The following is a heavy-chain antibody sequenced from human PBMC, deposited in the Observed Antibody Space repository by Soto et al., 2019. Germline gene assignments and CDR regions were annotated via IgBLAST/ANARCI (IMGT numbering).Heavy chain of an antibody. J-gene: IGHJ4*02. Sequence: ASVKVSCKASGYTFTSYGISWVRQAPGQGLEWMGWISAYNGNTNYAQKLQDRVTMTTDTSTSTAYMELRSLRSDDTAVYYCARDRTYDFWSGYYTDTFDYWGQGTLVTVSS. V-gene: IGHV1-18*01. CDR2: ISAYNGNT. CDR1: GYTFTSYG. D-gene: IGHD3-3*01. CDR3: ARDRTYDFWSGYYTDTFDY.